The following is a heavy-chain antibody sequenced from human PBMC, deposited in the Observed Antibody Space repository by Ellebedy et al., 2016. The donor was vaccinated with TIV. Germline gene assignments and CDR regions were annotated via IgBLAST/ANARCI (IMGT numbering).Heavy chain of an antibody. Sequence: ASVKVSCXASGYTFTSYGISWVRQAPGQGLEWMGWISAYNGNTNYAQKFQGRVTITADKSTSTAYMELSSLRSEDTAVYYCARDPLRVTGPFNWFDPWGQGTLVTVSS. CDR2: ISAYNGNT. V-gene: IGHV1-18*01. CDR3: ARDPLRVTGPFNWFDP. CDR1: GYTFTSYG. J-gene: IGHJ5*02. D-gene: IGHD2-21*02.